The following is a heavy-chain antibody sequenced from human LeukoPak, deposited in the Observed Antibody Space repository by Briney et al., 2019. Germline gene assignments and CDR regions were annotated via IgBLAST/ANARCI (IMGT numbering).Heavy chain of an antibody. CDR1: GFTFDDYA. CDR2: ISSSGGTI. CDR3: AKDIAGFGESREYYFDY. D-gene: IGHD3-10*01. V-gene: IGHV3-43*02. Sequence: PGGSLRLSCAASGFTFDDYAMHWVRQAPGKGLEWVSYISSSGGTIYYADSVKGRFTISRDNSKNSLYLQMNSLRTEDTALYYCAKDIAGFGESREYYFDYWGQGTLVTVSS. J-gene: IGHJ4*02.